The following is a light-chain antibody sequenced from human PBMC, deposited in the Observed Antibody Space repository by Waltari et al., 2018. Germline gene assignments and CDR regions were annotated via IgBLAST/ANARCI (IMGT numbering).Light chain of an antibody. CDR3: CSYAGGHTLV. CDR1: SSDVGTYNL. CDR2: EAS. Sequence: QSALTQPASVSGSAGQSITISCTGTSSDVGTYNLVSWYKQHPGKAPKLMIYEASKRPSGVSHRFSGSKTGNTASLTISGLQAEDEADYFCCSYAGGHTLVFGGGTKLTVL. J-gene: IGLJ3*02. V-gene: IGLV2-23*02.